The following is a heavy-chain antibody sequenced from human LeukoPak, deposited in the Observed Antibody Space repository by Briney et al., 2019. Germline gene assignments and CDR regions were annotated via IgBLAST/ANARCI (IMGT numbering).Heavy chain of an antibody. Sequence: PGGSLRLSCAASGFTFNSHGMHWVRQAPGKGLDWVAFIPYDGTKKVYADSVKGRFTISRDNSKNTVYLQMNSLRVEDTAVYYCAKGAQLGCAGTNCDDFWGQGTLVTVSS. D-gene: IGHD2-2*01. CDR2: IPYDGTKK. CDR3: AKGAQLGCAGTNCDDF. V-gene: IGHV3-30*02. J-gene: IGHJ4*02. CDR1: GFTFNSHG.